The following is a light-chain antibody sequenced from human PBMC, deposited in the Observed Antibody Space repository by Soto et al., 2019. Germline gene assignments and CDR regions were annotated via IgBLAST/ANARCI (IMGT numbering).Light chain of an antibody. CDR2: GAS. V-gene: IGKV3-15*01. J-gene: IGKJ1*01. CDR3: QQYNNWPRT. Sequence: EVVMTQSPATLSVSPGERATLSCRASQSVTSNLAWYQQKPGQAPRLFIYGASSRATGLPVRFSGSGSGTEFNLTISSLQSEDLAVYYCQQYNNWPRTFGQGTKVEIK. CDR1: QSVTSN.